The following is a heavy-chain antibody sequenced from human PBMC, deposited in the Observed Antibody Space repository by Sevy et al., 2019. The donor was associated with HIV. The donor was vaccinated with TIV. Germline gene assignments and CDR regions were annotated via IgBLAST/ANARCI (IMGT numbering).Heavy chain of an antibody. CDR2: IMSKSDGGTK. CDR3: STDPIIVLLVTDGMDV. J-gene: IGHJ6*02. V-gene: IGHV3-15*01. Sequence: GGSLRLSCVASGFTFSYAWMSWVRQAPGKGLEWVGRIMSKSDGGTKDYADPVKGRFTISRDDSKNTLYLQMNSLKIEDTAVYYCSTDPIIVLLVTDGMDVWGQGTTVTVSS. D-gene: IGHD2-8*02. CDR1: GFTFSYAW.